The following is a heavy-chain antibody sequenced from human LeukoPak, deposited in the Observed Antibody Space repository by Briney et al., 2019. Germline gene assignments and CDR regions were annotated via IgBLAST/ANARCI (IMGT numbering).Heavy chain of an antibody. CDR2: IFGDASKT. J-gene: IGHJ3*02. Sequence: PGGSLRLSCAASGFTFSTYTISWVRQAPGKGLEWVSSIFGDASKTFYADSVKGRFTISRDSSKNTVYLQMNGLRVDDTALYYCAKDRLPDSGWNLDMWGQGTMVTVSA. CDR3: AKDRLPDSGWNLDM. CDR1: GFTFSTYT. D-gene: IGHD6-25*01. V-gene: IGHV3-23*01.